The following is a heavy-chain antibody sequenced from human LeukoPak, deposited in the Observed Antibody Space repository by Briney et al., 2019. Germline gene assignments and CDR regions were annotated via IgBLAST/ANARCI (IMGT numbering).Heavy chain of an antibody. V-gene: IGHV3-23*01. CDR1: GFTFINYA. CDR3: AKDSWSFHDAFDI. J-gene: IGHJ3*02. CDR2: ISGPGGST. D-gene: IGHD2-21*01. Sequence: PGGSLRLSCAAPGFTFINYAMSSVRQGPGKGLEWVSGISGPGGSTYYADSVKGRFTISRDNSKNTLYLQMNSLRAEDTAVYYCAKDSWSFHDAFDIWGQGTMVTVSS.